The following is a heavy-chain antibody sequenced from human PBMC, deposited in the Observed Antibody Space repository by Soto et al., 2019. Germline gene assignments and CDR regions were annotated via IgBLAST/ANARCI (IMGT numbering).Heavy chain of an antibody. CDR2: ISAYNGNT. Sequence: ASVKVSCKASGYTFTSYGISWVRQAPGQGLEWMGWISAYNGNTNYAQKLQGRVTMTTDTSTSTAYMELRSLRSDDTAVYYCARDKGLGGYEPYYYYGMDVWGQGTTVTVSS. D-gene: IGHD5-12*01. CDR1: GYTFTSYG. J-gene: IGHJ6*02. V-gene: IGHV1-18*01. CDR3: ARDKGLGGYEPYYYYGMDV.